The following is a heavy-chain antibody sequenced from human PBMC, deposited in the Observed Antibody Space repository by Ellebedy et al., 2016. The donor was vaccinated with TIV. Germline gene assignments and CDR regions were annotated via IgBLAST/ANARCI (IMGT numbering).Heavy chain of an antibody. CDR2: IKSRTDDETT. CDR1: GFTFSGYG. J-gene: IGHJ4*02. CDR3: TTPSPSNFDF. V-gene: IGHV3-15*01. Sequence: GGSLRLSCAASGFTFSGYGMHWVRQAPGKGLEWVGRIKSRTDDETTDYAAPVKGRFTISRDDSKNTLYLQMNSLKTEDTAVYYCTTPSPSNFDFWGRGTLVTVSS.